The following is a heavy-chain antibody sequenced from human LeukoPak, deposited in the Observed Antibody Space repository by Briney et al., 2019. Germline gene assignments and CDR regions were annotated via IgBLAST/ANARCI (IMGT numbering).Heavy chain of an antibody. CDR3: ASGPHYDFWSGYVPFDY. V-gene: IGHV4-34*01. D-gene: IGHD3-3*01. Sequence: PSETLSLTCAVYGGSFSGYYWSWIRQPPGKGLEWIGEINHSGSTNYNPSLKSRVTISVDTSKNQFSLKLSSVTAADTAVYYCASGPHYDFWSGYVPFDYWGQGTLVTVSS. J-gene: IGHJ4*02. CDR1: GGSFSGYY. CDR2: INHSGST.